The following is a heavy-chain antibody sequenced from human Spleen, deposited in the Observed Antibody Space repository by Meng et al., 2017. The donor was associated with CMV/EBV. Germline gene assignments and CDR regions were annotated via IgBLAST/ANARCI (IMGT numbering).Heavy chain of an antibody. D-gene: IGHD3-3*01. CDR1: GFTFSSYA. CDR3: AKEYYDFWSGYWDY. CDR2: ISGSGGST. V-gene: IGHV3-23*01. J-gene: IGHJ4*02. Sequence: GESLKISCAASGFTFSSYAMSWVRQAPGKGLEWVSGISGSGGSTYYADSVKGRFTISRDNSKNTLYLQMNSLRAEDTAVYYCAKEYYDFWSGYWDYWGQGTLVTVSS.